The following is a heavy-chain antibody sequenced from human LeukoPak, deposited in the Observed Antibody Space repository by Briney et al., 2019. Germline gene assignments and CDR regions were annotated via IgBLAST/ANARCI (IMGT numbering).Heavy chain of an antibody. J-gene: IGHJ4*02. CDR1: GFTFDDYA. V-gene: IGHV3-30*02. Sequence: GGSLRLSCAASGFTFDDYAMHWVRQAPGKGLEWVAFIRYDGSTKYYADSVKGRFTISRDSSKNTLFLQMDSLRAEDTAVYYCAKVACSITSCYFTDYWGQGTMVTVSS. CDR3: AKVACSITSCYFTDY. D-gene: IGHD2-2*01. CDR2: IRYDGSTK.